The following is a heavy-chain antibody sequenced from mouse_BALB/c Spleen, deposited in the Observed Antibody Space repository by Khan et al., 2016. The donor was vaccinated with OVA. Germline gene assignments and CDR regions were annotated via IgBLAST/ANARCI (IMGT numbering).Heavy chain of an antibody. J-gene: IGHJ3*01. V-gene: IGHV1-76*01. D-gene: IGHD2-1*01. CDR3: ARGRGFGNFFAY. CDR2: IYPGTGST. CDR1: GYIFTSYW. Sequence: QVQLKQSGGELVRPGASVKLSCKTSGYIFTSYWIHWVKQRSGQGLEWIARIYPGTGSTYYNEKFKGKATLTADNSSSTAYMQLSSLTSEDSSVYHCARGRGFGNFFAYWGQGTLVTVSA.